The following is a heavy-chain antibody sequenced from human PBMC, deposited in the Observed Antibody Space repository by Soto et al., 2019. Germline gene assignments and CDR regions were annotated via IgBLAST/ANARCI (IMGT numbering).Heavy chain of an antibody. J-gene: IGHJ2*01. V-gene: IGHV4-34*01. CDR1: GVSLSGGVSFSDYY. CDR2: INHRGST. D-gene: IGHD2-15*01. CDR3: SSGGGGGVLGAFWAHRSFDL. Sequence: SETLSLTCAAYGVSLSGGVSFSDYYWSWIRQPPGKGLEWIGEINHRGSTNYNPSLTSRVTISVDTSKTQFSLKLTSVTAADTAVYYCSSGGGGGVLGAFWAHRSFDL.